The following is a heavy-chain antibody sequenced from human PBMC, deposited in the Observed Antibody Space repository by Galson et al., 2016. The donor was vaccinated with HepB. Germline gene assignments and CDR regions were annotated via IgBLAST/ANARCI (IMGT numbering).Heavy chain of an antibody. Sequence: TLSLTCTVSGGSIGSSGDYWSWIRQHPGKGLEWIGNIYYSGSTYYNPSLKSRVAISEDTSKNQFSLKLNSVTAADTAVYYCAREGAARGGGWFDPWGQGTLVTVSS. D-gene: IGHD6-6*01. CDR1: GGSIGSSGDY. V-gene: IGHV4-31*03. CDR3: AREGAARGGGWFDP. J-gene: IGHJ5*02. CDR2: IYYSGST.